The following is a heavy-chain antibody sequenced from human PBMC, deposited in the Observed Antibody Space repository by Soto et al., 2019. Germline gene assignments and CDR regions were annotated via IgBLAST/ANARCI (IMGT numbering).Heavy chain of an antibody. CDR1: GGSVSDSSSY. D-gene: IGHD3-16*01. CDR2: IHDSGGT. Sequence: SETLSLTCTVSGGSVSDSSSYWAWIRQPPGKDLQWIGRIHDSGGTSYNPSLRSRVAISVDTSKNQFSLKLSSLTAADTAVYYCARFTRGENPVWASGGREPLVPVS. J-gene: IGHJ4*02. V-gene: IGHV4-39*01. CDR3: ARFTRGENPVWAS.